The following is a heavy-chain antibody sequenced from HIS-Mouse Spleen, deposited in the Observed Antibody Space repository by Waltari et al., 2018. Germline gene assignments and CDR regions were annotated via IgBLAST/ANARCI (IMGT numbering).Heavy chain of an antibody. CDR1: GGSIGSSSYY. D-gene: IGHD2-21*02. CDR2: IYYSGST. J-gene: IGHJ5*02. V-gene: IGHV4-39*01. CDR3: ARKRTASGWFDP. Sequence: QLQLQESGPGLVKPSETLSLTCTVYGGSIGSSSYYWGWIRQPPGKGLEWIGSIYYSGSTYYNPSLKSRVTISVDTSKNQFSLKLSSVTAADTAVYYCARKRTASGWFDPWGQGTLVTVSS.